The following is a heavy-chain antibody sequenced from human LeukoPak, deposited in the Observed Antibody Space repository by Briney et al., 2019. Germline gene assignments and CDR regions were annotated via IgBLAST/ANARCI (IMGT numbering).Heavy chain of an antibody. J-gene: IGHJ6*03. CDR2: IYYSGST. Sequence: PPETLSLTCTVSGGSISSYYWSWIRQPPGKGLEWIGYIYYSGSTNYNPSLKSRVTISVDTSKNQFSLKLSSVTAADTAVYYCARSPERFLEWFSYYYYYMDVWGKGTTVTVSS. CDR1: GGSISSYY. CDR3: ARSPERFLEWFSYYYYYMDV. V-gene: IGHV4-59*01. D-gene: IGHD3-3*01.